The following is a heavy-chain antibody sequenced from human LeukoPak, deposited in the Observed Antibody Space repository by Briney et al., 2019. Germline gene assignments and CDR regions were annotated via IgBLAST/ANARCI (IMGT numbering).Heavy chain of an antibody. V-gene: IGHV1-18*01. Sequence: AAVKVSCKASGYIFTSYGISWVRQAPGQGLEWMGWISAYNGNTNYAQKLQGRVTMTTDTSTSPAYMEMRSLRSDDTAVYSCARSSGSYFLSDYWGQGTLVTVSS. J-gene: IGHJ4*02. CDR2: ISAYNGNT. CDR1: GYIFTSYG. CDR3: ARSSGSYFLSDY. D-gene: IGHD1-26*01.